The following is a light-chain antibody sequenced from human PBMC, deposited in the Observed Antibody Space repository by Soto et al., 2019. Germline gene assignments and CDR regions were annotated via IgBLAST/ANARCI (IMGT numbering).Light chain of an antibody. CDR1: RRDVGGYNY. J-gene: IGLJ1*01. Sequence: QSALTQPASVSGSPGQSMTTSCTGTRRDVGGYNYVSWYQQYPGKSPKLLIYEVTHRPSGVSNRFSGSKSGNTASLTISGLQAEDEADYYCSSYTISNTLPFVFGTGTKVTVL. CDR3: SSYTISNTLPFV. CDR2: EVT. V-gene: IGLV2-14*01.